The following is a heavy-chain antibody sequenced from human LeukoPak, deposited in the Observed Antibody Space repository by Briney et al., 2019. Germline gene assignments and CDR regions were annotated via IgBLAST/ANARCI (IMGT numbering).Heavy chain of an antibody. CDR2: INPSGGST. D-gene: IGHD3-16*02. Sequence: ASVKVSRKASGYTFTSYYMHWVRQAPGQGLEWMGIINPSGGSTSYAQKFQGRVTMTRDTSTSTVYMELSSLRSEDTAVYYCARAPIRLGELSSYFDYWGQGTLVTVSS. V-gene: IGHV1-46*01. CDR1: GYTFTSYY. J-gene: IGHJ4*02. CDR3: ARAPIRLGELSSYFDY.